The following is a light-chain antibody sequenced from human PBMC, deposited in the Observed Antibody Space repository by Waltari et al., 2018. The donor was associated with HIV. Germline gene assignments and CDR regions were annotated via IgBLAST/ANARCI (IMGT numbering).Light chain of an antibody. Sequence: EIVLTQSPGTLSLSPGERATLSCRASQSVSSSFVAWYQQQPGQVPRLLIYDASSRAPGIPDRCSGSGSGTNFTLTISRLEPEDFGVYYCQQYGSSLWTFGQGTKVEIK. V-gene: IGKV3-20*01. CDR1: QSVSSSF. CDR2: DAS. J-gene: IGKJ1*01. CDR3: QQYGSSLWT.